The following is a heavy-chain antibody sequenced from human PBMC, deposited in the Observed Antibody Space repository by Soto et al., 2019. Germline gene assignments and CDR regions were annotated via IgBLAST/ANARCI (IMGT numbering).Heavy chain of an antibody. J-gene: IGHJ4*02. CDR3: ARARFCTSTSCYHYFDF. CDR1: GFTFSSYA. CDR2: ISGSGGST. V-gene: IGHV3-23*01. Sequence: PGGSLRLSCAASGFTFSSYAMSWVRQAPGKGLEWVSAISGSGGSTYYADSVKGRFTISVDTSKNHFSLKLSSVTPADTAVYYCARARFCTSTSCYHYFDFWGQGTLVTVSS. D-gene: IGHD2-2*01.